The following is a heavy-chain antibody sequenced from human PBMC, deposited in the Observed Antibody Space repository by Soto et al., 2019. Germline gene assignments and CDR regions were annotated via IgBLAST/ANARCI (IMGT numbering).Heavy chain of an antibody. V-gene: IGHV4-31*03. Sequence: PSETLSLTCIVSGGSISSCGFYLSWIRQHPGKGLEWIGFFYDTGSTYYNASLKSRLTISVDRSNNQFSLKLSSVTAADTAVYYCARGPRQLGGSYYVGMDVWGQATTVT. CDR1: GGSISSCGFY. J-gene: IGHJ6*02. D-gene: IGHD1-1*01. CDR2: FYDTGST. CDR3: ARGPRQLGGSYYVGMDV.